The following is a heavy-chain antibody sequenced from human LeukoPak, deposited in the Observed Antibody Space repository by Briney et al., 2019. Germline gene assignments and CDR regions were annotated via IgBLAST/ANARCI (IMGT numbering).Heavy chain of an antibody. J-gene: IGHJ4*02. V-gene: IGHV1-69*13. CDR1: GGTFSSYA. CDR2: IIPIFGTA. CDR3: AGSGGAGEFDY. D-gene: IGHD2-15*01. Sequence: ASVKVSCKASGGTFSSYAISWVRQAPGQGLEWMGGIIPIFGTANYAQKFQGRVTITADESTSTAYMELSSLRSEDTAVYYCAGSGGAGEFDYWGQGTLVTVSS.